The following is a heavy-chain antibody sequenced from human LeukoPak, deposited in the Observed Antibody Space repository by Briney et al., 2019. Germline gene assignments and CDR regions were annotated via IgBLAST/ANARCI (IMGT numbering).Heavy chain of an antibody. Sequence: GGSLRLSCVVSGFGFSDSYMTWIRQTPGKGLEWLAYISGSGSDICYADSVKGRFTISRDNAKNSLYLQMNSLRPDDTALYYCSTDPRLLIYWGHGTLVTVSS. V-gene: IGHV3-11*01. CDR3: STDPRLLIY. CDR1: GFGFSDSY. D-gene: IGHD2-8*01. J-gene: IGHJ4*01. CDR2: ISGSGSDI.